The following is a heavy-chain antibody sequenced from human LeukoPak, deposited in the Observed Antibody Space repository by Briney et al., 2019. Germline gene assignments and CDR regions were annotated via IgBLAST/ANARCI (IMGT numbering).Heavy chain of an antibody. J-gene: IGHJ5*02. CDR3: ARPLGYCSGGSCSQGWFDP. CDR1: GGSLSSSSYY. D-gene: IGHD2-15*01. V-gene: IGHV4-39*01. CDR2: IYYSGST. Sequence: SETLSLTCTVSGGSLSSSSYYWGWLRQPPGKGLEWIGSIYYSGSTYYNPSLKSRVTISVDTSKNQFSLTLSSVTAADTAVYYCARPLGYCSGGSCSQGWFDPWGQGTLVTVSS.